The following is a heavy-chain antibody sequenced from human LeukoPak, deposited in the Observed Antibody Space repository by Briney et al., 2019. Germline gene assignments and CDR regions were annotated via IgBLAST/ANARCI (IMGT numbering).Heavy chain of an antibody. V-gene: IGHV3-23*01. CDR3: AKRGDGYFYYFDY. CDR1: GFTFSDYY. J-gene: IGHJ4*02. D-gene: IGHD5-24*01. Sequence: GGSLRLSCAASGFTFSDYYMNWVRQAPGKGLEWVSTISGSGGSTYYADSVKGRFTISRDNSKNTLYLQMNSLRAEDTAVYYCAKRGDGYFYYFDYWGQGTLVTVSS. CDR2: ISGSGGST.